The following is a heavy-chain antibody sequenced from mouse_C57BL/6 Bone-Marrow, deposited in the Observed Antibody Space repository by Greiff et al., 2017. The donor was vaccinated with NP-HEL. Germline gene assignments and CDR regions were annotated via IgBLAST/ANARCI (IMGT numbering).Heavy chain of an antibody. CDR2: INPYNGDT. D-gene: IGHD1-1*01. V-gene: IGHV1-37*01. CDR1: GYSFTGYF. CDR3: TRSHYIGSRGYYYAMDY. Sequence: EVKLMESGPELVKPGASVKISCKASGYSFTGYFMNWVKQSHGKSLEWIGRINPYNGDTFYNQKFKGKATLTVDKSSSTAHMELLSLTSEDFAVYYCTRSHYIGSRGYYYAMDYWGQGTSVTVSS. J-gene: IGHJ4*01.